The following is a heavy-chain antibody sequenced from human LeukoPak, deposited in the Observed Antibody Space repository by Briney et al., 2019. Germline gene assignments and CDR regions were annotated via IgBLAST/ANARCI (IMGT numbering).Heavy chain of an antibody. CDR1: GGTFSSYA. D-gene: IGHD3-3*01. V-gene: IGHV1-69*05. CDR2: IIPIFGAA. J-gene: IGHJ4*02. Sequence: GASVKVSCKASGGTFSSYAISWVRQAPGQGLEWMGGIIPIFGAANYAQKFQGRVTITTDESTSTAYMELSSLRSEDTAVYYCARSAWSGYSAGAYWGQGTLVTVSS. CDR3: ARSAWSGYSAGAY.